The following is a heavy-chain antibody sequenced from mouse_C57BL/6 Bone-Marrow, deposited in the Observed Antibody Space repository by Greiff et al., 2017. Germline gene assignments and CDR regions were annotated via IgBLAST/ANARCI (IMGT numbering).Heavy chain of an antibody. CDR2: IYPGSGST. CDR3: ASGYAYPAWFAY. V-gene: IGHV1-55*01. J-gene: IGHJ3*01. Sequence: QVQLQQPGAELVKPGASVKMSCKASGYTFTSYWITWVKQRPGQGLEWIGDIYPGSGSTNYNEKFKSKATLTVDTSSSTAYMQLSSLTSEDSAVYYCASGYAYPAWFAYWGQGTLVTVSA. D-gene: IGHD6-5*01. CDR1: GYTFTSYW.